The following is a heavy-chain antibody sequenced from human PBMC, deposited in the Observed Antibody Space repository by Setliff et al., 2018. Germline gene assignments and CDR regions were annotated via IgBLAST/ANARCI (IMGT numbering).Heavy chain of an antibody. CDR3: ARAPRLEWILPTFDY. V-gene: IGHV1-18*04. CDR1: GYTFTAYY. D-gene: IGHD3-3*01. J-gene: IGHJ4*02. Sequence: ASVKVSCKASGYTFTAYYMHWVRQAPGQGLEWMGWIAPYTGKTDYAQKFQGRVTMTTDTSTSTAYLELRSLRSDATAVYYCARAPRLEWILPTFDYWGQGTPVTVSS. CDR2: IAPYTGKT.